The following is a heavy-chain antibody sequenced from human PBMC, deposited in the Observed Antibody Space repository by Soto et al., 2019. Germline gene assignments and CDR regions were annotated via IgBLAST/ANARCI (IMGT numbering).Heavy chain of an antibody. V-gene: IGHV4-59*01. CDR1: GGSISSYY. Sequence: PSETLSLTCTVSGGSISSYYWSWIRQPPGKGLEWIGYIYYSGGTNYNPSLKSRVTISVDTSKNQFSLKLSSVTAADTAVYYCARANFGIAAAGDPYYYYGMDVWGQGTTVTVSS. CDR2: IYYSGGT. D-gene: IGHD6-13*01. J-gene: IGHJ6*02. CDR3: ARANFGIAAAGDPYYYYGMDV.